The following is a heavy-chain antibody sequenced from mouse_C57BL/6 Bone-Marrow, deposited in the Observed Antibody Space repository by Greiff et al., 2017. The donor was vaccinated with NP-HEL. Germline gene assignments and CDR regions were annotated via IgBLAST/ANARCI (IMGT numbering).Heavy chain of an antibody. CDR1: GYAFSSYW. V-gene: IGHV1-80*01. CDR3: ARYGDGYLFAY. J-gene: IGHJ3*01. CDR2: IYPGDGDT. D-gene: IGHD2-3*01. Sequence: QVQLKESGAELVKPGASVKISCKASGYAFSSYWMNWVKQRPGKGLEWIGQIYPGDGDTNYNGKFKGKATLTADKSSSTAYMQLSSLTSEDSAVYFCARYGDGYLFAYWGQGTLVTVSA.